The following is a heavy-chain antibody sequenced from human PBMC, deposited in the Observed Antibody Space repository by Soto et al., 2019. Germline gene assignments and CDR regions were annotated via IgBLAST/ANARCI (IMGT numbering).Heavy chain of an antibody. CDR3: SRSLLEKGCSSTRCPGGYYGMDV. J-gene: IGHJ6*02. D-gene: IGHD2-2*01. CDR2: TIPIFGTA. Sequence: QVQLVQSGAEVKKPGSSVKVSCKASGGTFSSYAISWVRQAPGQGLEWMGGTIPIFGTANYAQKFQGRVTITGEQSTSTAYMGLRRLGSEGTGVYFCSRSLLEKGCSSTRCPGGYYGMDVWGQGTTVTVSS. CDR1: GGTFSSYA. V-gene: IGHV1-69*01.